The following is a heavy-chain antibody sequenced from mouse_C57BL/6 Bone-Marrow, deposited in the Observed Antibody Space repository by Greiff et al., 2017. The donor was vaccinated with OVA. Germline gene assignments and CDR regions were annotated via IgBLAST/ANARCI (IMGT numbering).Heavy chain of an antibody. J-gene: IGHJ1*03. CDR3: ARTLLLLRYWYFDV. D-gene: IGHD1-1*01. CDR1: GYTFTSYW. CDR2: IYPGSGST. Sequence: QVQLQQPGAELVKPGASVKMSCKASGYTFTSYWITWVKQRPGQGLEWIGDIYPGSGSTNYNEKFKSKATLTVDTSSSTAYMQLSSLTSEDSAVYYCARTLLLLRYWYFDVWGTGTTVTVSS. V-gene: IGHV1-55*01.